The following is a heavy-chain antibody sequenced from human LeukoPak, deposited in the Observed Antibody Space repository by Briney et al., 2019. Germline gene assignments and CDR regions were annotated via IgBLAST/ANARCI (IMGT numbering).Heavy chain of an antibody. Sequence: SQTLSLTCTVSGVSISSGDYYWSWIRQPPGKGLEWIGYIYYSGSTYYNPSLKSRVTISVDTSKNQFSLKLSSVTAADTAVYYCARSLRIPLPTFFFDYWGQGTLVTVSS. J-gene: IGHJ4*02. D-gene: IGHD1-26*01. V-gene: IGHV4-30-4*08. CDR1: GVSISSGDYY. CDR3: ARSLRIPLPTFFFDY. CDR2: IYYSGST.